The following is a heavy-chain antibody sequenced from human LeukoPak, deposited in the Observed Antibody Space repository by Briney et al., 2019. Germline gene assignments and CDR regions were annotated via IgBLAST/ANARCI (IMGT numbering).Heavy chain of an antibody. J-gene: IGHJ4*02. CDR3: ARTQSDYVWGGDI. D-gene: IGHD3-16*01. V-gene: IGHV4-30-2*01. CDR1: GGSISSGGYY. CDR2: ISHSGTT. Sequence: PSQTLSLTCTVSGGSISSGGYYWSWIRQPPGKGLEWIGYISHSGTTYYNPSLRSGVTISVDRSKNQFSLRLSPVTAADTAVYYCARTQSDYVWGGDIWGQGTLVTVSS.